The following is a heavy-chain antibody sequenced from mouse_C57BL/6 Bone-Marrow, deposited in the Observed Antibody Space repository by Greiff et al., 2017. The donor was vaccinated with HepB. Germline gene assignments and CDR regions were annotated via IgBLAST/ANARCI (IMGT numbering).Heavy chain of an antibody. V-gene: IGHV1-54*01. J-gene: IGHJ3*01. CDR3: ARESYDYGVY. CDR1: GYAFTNYL. CDR2: INPGSGGT. D-gene: IGHD2-4*01. Sequence: QVQLQQSGAELVRPGTSVKVSCKASGYAFTNYLIEWVKQRPGQGLEWIGVINPGSGGTNYNEKFKGKATLTADKSSSTAYMQLSSLTSEDSAVYFCARESYDYGVYWGQGTLVTVSA.